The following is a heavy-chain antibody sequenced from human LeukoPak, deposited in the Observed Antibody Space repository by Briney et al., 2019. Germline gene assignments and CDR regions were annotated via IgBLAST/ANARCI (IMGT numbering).Heavy chain of an antibody. CDR2: IYYSGST. D-gene: IGHD3-22*01. J-gene: IGHJ3*02. Sequence: PSETLSLTCTVSGGSISSGGYYWSWIRQRPGKGLEWIGYIYYSGSTYYNPSLKSRVTISVDTSKNQFSLKLSSVTAADTAVYYCAREGDYYDSSGYHQTAFDIWGQGTMVTVSS. CDR3: AREGDYYDSSGYHQTAFDI. CDR1: GGSISSGGYY. V-gene: IGHV4-31*03.